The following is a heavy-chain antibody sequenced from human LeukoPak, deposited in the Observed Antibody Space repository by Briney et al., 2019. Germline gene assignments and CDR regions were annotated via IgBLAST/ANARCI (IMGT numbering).Heavy chain of an antibody. Sequence: SETLSLTCTVSGDSVRSYYWSWIRQPPGQGLEWLGHINDRGSTNYNPSLQGRVTISIDTSKNQFSLKVNSVTAADTAVYYCVRDSRYGSGWFEDGMDFWGQGTTVTVSS. J-gene: IGHJ6*02. CDR1: GDSVRSYY. V-gene: IGHV4-59*02. D-gene: IGHD6-13*01. CDR2: INDRGST. CDR3: VRDSRYGSGWFEDGMDF.